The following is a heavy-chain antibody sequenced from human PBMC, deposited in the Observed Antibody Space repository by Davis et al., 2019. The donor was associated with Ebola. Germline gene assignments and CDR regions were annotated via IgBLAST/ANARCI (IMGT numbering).Heavy chain of an antibody. CDR1: GGTLRTHG. CDR3: AGHGRRLVGYFDS. Sequence: SVKVSCKAAGGTLRTHGMSWVRQAPGQGLEWMGGLIPIFGTPNYAQKFQGRITIIADESTSTAYVELSNLKAEDTAVYYCAGHGRRLVGYFDSWGQGTPVTVSS. CDR2: LIPIFGTP. J-gene: IGHJ4*02. D-gene: IGHD2-2*01. V-gene: IGHV1-69*13.